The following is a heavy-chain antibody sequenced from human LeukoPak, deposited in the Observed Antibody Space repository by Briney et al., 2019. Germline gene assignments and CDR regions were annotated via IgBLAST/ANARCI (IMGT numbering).Heavy chain of an antibody. CDR2: IRYDGGDK. V-gene: IGHV3-30*02. CDR1: GFTFNNYD. Sequence: GGSLRLSCAASGFTFNNYDVHWVRQTPGKGLEWVAFIRYDGGDKYYVDSVKGRFTISRDNSRNTLYLQMNSLTAEDTAVYYCAKNRGGHNYADALEIWGQGTMVRVYS. CDR3: AKNRGGHNYADALEI. D-gene: IGHD5-24*01. J-gene: IGHJ3*02.